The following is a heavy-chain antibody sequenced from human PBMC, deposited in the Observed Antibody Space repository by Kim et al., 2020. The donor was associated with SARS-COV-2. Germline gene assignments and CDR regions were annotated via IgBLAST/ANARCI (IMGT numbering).Heavy chain of an antibody. CDR3: ARDGGGERATHLDY. D-gene: IGHD2-21*01. J-gene: IGHJ4*02. V-gene: IGHV3-21*01. Sequence: GGSLRLSCAASGFTFSSYSMTWVRQAPGKGLEWVSSISSSSSSIYYADSVKGRFTISRDNAKNSLSLQMNSLRAEDTAVYYCARDGGGERATHLDYWGQG. CDR2: ISSSSSSI. CDR1: GFTFSSYS.